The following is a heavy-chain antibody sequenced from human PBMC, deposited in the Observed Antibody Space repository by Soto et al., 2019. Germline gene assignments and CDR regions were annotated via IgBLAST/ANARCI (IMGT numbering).Heavy chain of an antibody. D-gene: IGHD6-19*01. J-gene: IGHJ4*02. CDR2: IYYSGST. CDR3: ARTRGGDSYSSGWYDY. Sequence: QVQLQESGPGLVKPSQTLSLTCTVSGGSISSGGYYWSWIRQHPGKGLEWIGYIYYSGSTYYNPSLKSRVTRAVATSKNQFARKLSSVTAADTAVYYWARTRGGDSYSSGWYDYCGQGTLVTVSS. V-gene: IGHV4-31*03. CDR1: GGSISSGGYY.